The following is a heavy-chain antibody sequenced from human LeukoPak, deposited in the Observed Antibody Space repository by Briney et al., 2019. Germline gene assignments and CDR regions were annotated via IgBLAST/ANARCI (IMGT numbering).Heavy chain of an antibody. J-gene: IGHJ4*02. V-gene: IGHV3-33*01. CDR2: IWYDGSDK. CDR3: ASSSGWYLSSDY. D-gene: IGHD6-19*01. Sequence: GRSLRLPCAASGFTFRTYGMHWVRQAPGKGLEWVAVIWYDGSDKYHADSVKGRFTISRDNSKNMLYLQMNSLRAEDTAVYYCASSSGWYLSSDYWGQGTLVTVSS. CDR1: GFTFRTYG.